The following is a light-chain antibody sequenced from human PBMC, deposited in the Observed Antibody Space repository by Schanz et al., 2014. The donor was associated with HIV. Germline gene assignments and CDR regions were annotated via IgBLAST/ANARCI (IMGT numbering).Light chain of an antibody. V-gene: IGLV1-51*01. CDR2: DND. CDR1: SSNIGNNY. CDR3: ATWHSSLREVV. Sequence: QSVLTQPPSVSAAPGQKVTISCSGSSSNIGNNYVSWYQQLPGTAPKLLIYDNDKRPSGIPDRFSGSNSGTSATLGITGLQTGDEADYYCATWHSSLREVVFGGGTKLTVL. J-gene: IGLJ2*01.